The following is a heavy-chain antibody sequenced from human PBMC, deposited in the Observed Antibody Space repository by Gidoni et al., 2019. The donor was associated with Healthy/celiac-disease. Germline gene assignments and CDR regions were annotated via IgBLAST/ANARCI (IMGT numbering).Heavy chain of an antibody. V-gene: IGHV3-23*01. CDR2: ISCTCGST. D-gene: IGHD5-18*01. J-gene: IGHJ6*02. Sequence: EVQLWESGGGVEQPGGSRRLAGAAPGSTRRSYAMSWVGQAPGKGLEWVSAISCTCGSTYYADSVKGRFTISRDNSKTTLYLQMNSLRAEDTAVYYCAKVDTAMVTWGYYYGMDVWGQGTTVTVSS. CDR1: GSTRRSYA. CDR3: AKVDTAMVTWGYYYGMDV.